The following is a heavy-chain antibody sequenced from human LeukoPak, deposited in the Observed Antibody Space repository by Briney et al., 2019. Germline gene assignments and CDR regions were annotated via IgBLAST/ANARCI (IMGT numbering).Heavy chain of an antibody. V-gene: IGHV3-7*01. CDR2: IQQSGTEK. CDR1: GFTLSSYW. D-gene: IGHD3-22*01. Sequence: PGGSLRLSCAAAGFTLSSYWMSWVRQAPGKGLEWVDNIQQSGTEKNYVDSVKGRFTISRDNAKNSVYLQMNSLRAEDTAVYYCARDESTYYYDSSGYYFRYWGQGTLVTVSS. J-gene: IGHJ4*02. CDR3: ARDESTYYYDSSGYYFRY.